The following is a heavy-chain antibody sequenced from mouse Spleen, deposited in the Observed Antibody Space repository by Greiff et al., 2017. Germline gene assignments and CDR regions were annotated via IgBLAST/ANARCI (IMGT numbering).Heavy chain of an antibody. Sequence: EVKLVESGGGLVKPGGSLKLSCAASGFTFSSYAMSWVRQTPEKRLEWVATISDGGSYTSYPANVKGRFTISRDNAKNNLYLQMSHLKSEDTARYYCARDWYSKGVYAMDYWGQGTSVTVSS. CDR1: GFTFSSYA. CDR2: ISDGGSYT. CDR3: ARDWYSKGVYAMDY. J-gene: IGHJ4*01. D-gene: IGHD2-5*01. V-gene: IGHV5-4*01.